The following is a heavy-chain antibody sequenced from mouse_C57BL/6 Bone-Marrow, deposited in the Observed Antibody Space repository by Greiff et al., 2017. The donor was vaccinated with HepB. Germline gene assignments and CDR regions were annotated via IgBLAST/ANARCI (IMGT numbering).Heavy chain of an antibody. J-gene: IGHJ4*01. Sequence: EVKLVESGGGLVKPGGSLKLSCAASGFTFSDYGMHWVRQAPEKGLEWVAYISSGSSTIYYADTVKGRFTISKDNAKNTLCLQMTSLRSEDTAMYYCARFYNSMEYWGQGTSVTVSS. CDR1: GFTFSDYG. D-gene: IGHD1-3*01. V-gene: IGHV5-17*01. CDR2: ISSGSSTI. CDR3: ARFYNSMEY.